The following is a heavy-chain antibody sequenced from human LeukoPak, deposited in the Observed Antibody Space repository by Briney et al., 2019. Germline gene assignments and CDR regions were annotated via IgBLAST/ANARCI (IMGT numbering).Heavy chain of an antibody. V-gene: IGHV3-49*03. D-gene: IGHD3-22*01. CDR2: IRSKAYGGTT. CDR1: GFTFGDYA. J-gene: IGHJ4*02. Sequence: GGSLRLSCTASGFTFGDYAMSWFRQAPGKGLEWVGFIRSKAYGGTTEYAASVKGRFTISRDDSKSIAYLQMNSLKTEDTAVYYCASSGYYCRRFDYWGQGTLVTVSS. CDR3: ASSGYYCRRFDY.